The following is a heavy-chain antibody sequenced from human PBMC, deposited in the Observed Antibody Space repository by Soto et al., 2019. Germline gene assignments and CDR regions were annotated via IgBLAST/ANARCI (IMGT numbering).Heavy chain of an antibody. CDR2: IYYSGST. J-gene: IGHJ6*03. CDR1: GGSISSSSYY. D-gene: IGHD1-26*01. Sequence: SETLSLTCTVSGGSISSSSYYWGWIRQPPGKGPEWIGSIYYSGSTYYNPSLKSRVTISVDTSKNQFSLKLSSVTAADTAVYYCASPSSGWYQASGAYYYYYMEVWGKGTTVTVSS. V-gene: IGHV4-39*01. CDR3: ASPSSGWYQASGAYYYYYMEV.